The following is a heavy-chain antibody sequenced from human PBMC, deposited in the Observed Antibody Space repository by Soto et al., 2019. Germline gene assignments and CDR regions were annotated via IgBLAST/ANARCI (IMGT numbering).Heavy chain of an antibody. J-gene: IGHJ4*02. CDR2: IYPGDSDT. CDR1: GYSFTSYW. Sequence: GESLKISCKGSGYSFTSYWIGWVRQMPGKGLEWMGIIYPGDSDTRYSPSFQGQVTISADKSISTAYLPWRSLKASDTAMYYCARRITIFGVVTTYFDYWGQGTLVTVSS. D-gene: IGHD3-3*01. CDR3: ARRITIFGVVTTYFDY. V-gene: IGHV5-51*01.